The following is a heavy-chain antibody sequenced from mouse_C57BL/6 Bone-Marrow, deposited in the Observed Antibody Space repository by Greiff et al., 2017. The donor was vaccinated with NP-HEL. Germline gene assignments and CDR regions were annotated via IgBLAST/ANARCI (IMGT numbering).Heavy chain of an antibody. V-gene: IGHV1-15*01. CDR3: TRSSTTVVAFDD. CDR2: IDPETGGT. D-gene: IGHD1-1*01. CDR1: GYTFTDYE. Sequence: QVQLQQSGAELVRPGASVTLSCKASGYTFTDYEMHWVKQTPVHGLEWIGAIDPETGGTAYNQKFKGKAILTADKSSSTAYMELRSLTSEDSAVYYCTRSSTTVVAFDDWGQGTTLTVSS. J-gene: IGHJ2*01.